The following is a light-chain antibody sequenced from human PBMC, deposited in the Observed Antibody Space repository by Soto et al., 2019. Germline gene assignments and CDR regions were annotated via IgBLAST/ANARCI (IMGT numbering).Light chain of an antibody. CDR1: QSVSSSY. V-gene: IGKV3-20*01. Sequence: EIVLTPSPATLSLSPGERATLSCRASQSVSSSYLAWYQQKPGQAPRLLIYGTSSRATAIPDRFSGSGSGTDFTLTIRRLEPEDFAVYYCQQYGSSSWTFGRG. CDR3: QQYGSSSWT. CDR2: GTS. J-gene: IGKJ1*01.